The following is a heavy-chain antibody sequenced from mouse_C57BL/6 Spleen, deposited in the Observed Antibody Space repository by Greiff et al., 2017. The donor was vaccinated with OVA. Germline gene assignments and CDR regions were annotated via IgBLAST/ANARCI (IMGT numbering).Heavy chain of an antibody. Sequence: EGQLVESGGDLVKPGGSLKLSCAASGLTFSSYGMSWVRQTPDKRLEWVATISSGGSYTYYPDSVKGRFTISRDNAKNTLYLQMSSLKSEDTAMYYCARQRDGSDAMDYWGQGTSVTVSS. CDR2: ISSGGSYT. D-gene: IGHD1-1*01. J-gene: IGHJ4*01. CDR1: GLTFSSYG. V-gene: IGHV5-6*01. CDR3: ARQRDGSDAMDY.